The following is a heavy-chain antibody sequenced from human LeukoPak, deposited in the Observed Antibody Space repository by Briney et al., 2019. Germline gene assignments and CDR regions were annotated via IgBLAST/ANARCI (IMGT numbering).Heavy chain of an antibody. CDR3: ATKSYGSGSYLRY. CDR2: IYPGDSDT. CDR1: GYSFTNYW. D-gene: IGHD3-10*01. J-gene: IGHJ4*02. Sequence: GESLKISCKGSGYSFTNYWIGWVRQMPGKGLEWMGIIYPGDSDTRYSPSFQGQVTISADKSISTAYLQWSSLKASDTAMYYCATKSYGSGSYLRYWGQGTLVTVSS. V-gene: IGHV5-51*01.